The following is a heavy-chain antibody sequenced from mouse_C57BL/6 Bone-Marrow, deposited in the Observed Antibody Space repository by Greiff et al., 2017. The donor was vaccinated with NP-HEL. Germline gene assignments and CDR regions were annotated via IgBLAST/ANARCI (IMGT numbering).Heavy chain of an antibody. CDR2: IDPYDGDT. J-gene: IGHJ3*01. CDR3: ARVSTRIKWFAY. CDR1: GFTFTSYW. V-gene: IGHV1-59*01. Sequence: QVQLQQPGAELVRPGTSVKLSCTASGFTFTSYWMHWVKQRPGQGLEWIGVIDPYDGDTNYNQKFKGKATLTVDTSSSTAYMQLSSLTSEDSAAFNGARVSTRIKWFAYWGQGTLVTVSA. D-gene: IGHD2-4*01.